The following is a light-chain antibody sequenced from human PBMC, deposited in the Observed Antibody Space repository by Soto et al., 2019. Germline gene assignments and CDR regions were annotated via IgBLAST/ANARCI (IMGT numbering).Light chain of an antibody. CDR2: EVS. Sequence: QSALTQPASVSGSPGQSITISCTGTGSDVGGYNYVSWYQHHPGKAPKLMIYEVSNRPSGVSNRFSGSKSGNTASLTISGLRAEDEADYYCSSYTSSSTPHVVFGGGTKLTVL. CDR1: GSDVGGYNY. V-gene: IGLV2-14*01. CDR3: SSYTSSSTPHVV. J-gene: IGLJ2*01.